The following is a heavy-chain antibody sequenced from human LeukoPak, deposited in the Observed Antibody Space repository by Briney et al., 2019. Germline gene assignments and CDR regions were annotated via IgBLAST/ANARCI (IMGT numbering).Heavy chain of an antibody. J-gene: IGHJ4*02. CDR1: GYTFTGDF. V-gene: IGHV1-2*06. CDR2: MNGNSGVT. Sequence: ASVKVSCKASGYTFTGDFIHLVGQAPGQGPEWMGRMNGNSGVTMYAQTLQDRVTMTRAPSISTAYMELSRLTSDDTAVYYCARDLSSTSNWEFDYWGQGTLVTVSS. CDR3: ARDLSSTSNWEFDY. D-gene: IGHD7-27*01.